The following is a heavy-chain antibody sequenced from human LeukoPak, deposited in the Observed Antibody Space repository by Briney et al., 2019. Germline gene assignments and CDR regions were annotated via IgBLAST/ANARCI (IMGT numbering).Heavy chain of an antibody. V-gene: IGHV3-7*03. CDR2: IKQDGSEK. D-gene: IGHD2-2*01. J-gene: IGHJ5*02. Sequence: PGGSLRLSCAASGFTFSSYWMSWVRQAPGKGLEWVANIKQDGSEKYYVDSVKGRFTISRDNAKNSLYLQMNSLRAEDTAVYYCAKQAYIVVVPAAPAGRWFDPWGQGTLVTVSS. CDR1: GFTFSSYW. CDR3: AKQAYIVVVPAAPAGRWFDP.